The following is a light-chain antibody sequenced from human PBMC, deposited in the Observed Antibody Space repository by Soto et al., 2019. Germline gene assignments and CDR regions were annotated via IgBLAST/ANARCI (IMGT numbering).Light chain of an antibody. V-gene: IGKV3-11*01. CDR2: DAS. J-gene: IGKJ2*01. CDR3: QQRSDWPPYT. Sequence: EIVLTQSPATLSLSPGDRATLSCRASQSVNNYLAWFQQKPGQAPRLLIFDASNRASGIPARFSGSGSGTDFTLTISSLEPEDFAVYYCQQRSDWPPYTFGQGTKLEIK. CDR1: QSVNNY.